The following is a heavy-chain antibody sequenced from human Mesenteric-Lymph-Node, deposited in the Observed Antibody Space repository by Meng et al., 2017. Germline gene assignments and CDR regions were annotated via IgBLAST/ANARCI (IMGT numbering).Heavy chain of an antibody. J-gene: IGHJ4*02. CDR1: GFTFSSYC. D-gene: IGHD3-22*01. CDR3: ARDPSPYYYYYDSSGYYRQGAVDY. CDR2: IWYDGSNK. Sequence: GESLKISCAASGFTFSSYCMHWVRQAPGKGLEWVAVIWYDGSNKYYADSVKGRFTISRDNSKNTLYLQMNSLRAEDTAVYYCARDPSPYYYYYDSSGYYRQGAVDYWGQGTLVTVSS. V-gene: IGHV3-33*01.